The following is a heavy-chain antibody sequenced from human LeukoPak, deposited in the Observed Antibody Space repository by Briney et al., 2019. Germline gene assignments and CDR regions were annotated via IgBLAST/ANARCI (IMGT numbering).Heavy chain of an antibody. D-gene: IGHD4-17*01. CDR2: IRHDGSTK. J-gene: IGHJ4*02. CDR1: GFTLICCG. V-gene: IGHV3-30*02. Sequence: GGSLRLSCAASGFTLICCGMHWVRQAPGKGLEWVAFIRHDGSTKYYTDSVKGRFTIFRDNTRDTLYLQMNSLRAEDTAVYYCASTTDYGDPYYFDYWGQGTLVTVSS. CDR3: ASTTDYGDPYYFDY.